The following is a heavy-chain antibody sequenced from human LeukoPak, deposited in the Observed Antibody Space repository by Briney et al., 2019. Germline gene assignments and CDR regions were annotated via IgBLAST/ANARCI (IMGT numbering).Heavy chain of an antibody. CDR2: IYSGGST. CDR3: AIYDSSGYYNY. CDR1: GFTVSSNY. D-gene: IGHD3-22*01. Sequence: GGSLRLSCAASGFTVSSNYMSWVRQAPGKGLEWVSVIYSGGSTYYADSVKGRFTISRDNSKNTLYLQMNSLRAEDTAVYYCAIYDSSGYYNYWGQGTLVTVSS. J-gene: IGHJ4*02. V-gene: IGHV3-53*01.